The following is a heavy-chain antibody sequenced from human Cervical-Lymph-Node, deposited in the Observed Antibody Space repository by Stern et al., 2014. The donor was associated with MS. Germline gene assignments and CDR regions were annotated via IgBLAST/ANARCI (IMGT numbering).Heavy chain of an antibody. D-gene: IGHD2-2*01. Sequence: AQLAESGSEVRKPGSSVNVTCKASGGTFRSFAVNWVRQAPGQGLEWVGGIIPVFGTTTYAQKFQGRVTIISDESTNTVYVELSSLTTDDTATYFCASAHPATRRGYKGMNVWGQGTTIAVSS. CDR3: ASAHPATRRGYKGMNV. V-gene: IGHV1-69*01. CDR1: GGTFRSFA. CDR2: IIPVFGTT. J-gene: IGHJ6*02.